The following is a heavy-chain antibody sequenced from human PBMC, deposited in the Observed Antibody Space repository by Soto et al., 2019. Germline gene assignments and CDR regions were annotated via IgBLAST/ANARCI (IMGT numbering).Heavy chain of an antibody. Sequence: QVRLVASGAGVVQPGRTLRLSCAASGFTFNSYGMRCVRQAPGKGLERVAVIWYDGSNKYNAVSVKGRFTISRDNSKNALYLQMTSLRVEDTALFYCAGDPADDDGEHYAFDIWGQGTMVAFSS. D-gene: IGHD7-27*01. CDR1: GFTFNSYG. CDR3: AGDPADDDGEHYAFDI. V-gene: IGHV3-33*01. J-gene: IGHJ3*02. CDR2: IWYDGSNK.